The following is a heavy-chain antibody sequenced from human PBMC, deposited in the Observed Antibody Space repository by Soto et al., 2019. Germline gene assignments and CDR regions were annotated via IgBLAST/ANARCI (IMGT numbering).Heavy chain of an antibody. J-gene: IGHJ4*02. CDR3: AIYYDSSGYFDY. V-gene: IGHV4-31*03. Sequence: SETLSLTCTVSGGSISSGGYYWSWIRQHPGKGLEWIGYIYYSGSTYYNPSLKSRVTISVDTSKNQFSLKLSSVTAADTAVYYCAIYYDSSGYFDYWGQGTLVTVSS. D-gene: IGHD3-22*01. CDR2: IYYSGST. CDR1: GGSISSGGYY.